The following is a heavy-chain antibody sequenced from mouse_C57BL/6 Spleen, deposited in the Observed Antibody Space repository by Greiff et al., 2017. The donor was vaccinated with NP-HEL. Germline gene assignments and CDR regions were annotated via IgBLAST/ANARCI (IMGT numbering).Heavy chain of an antibody. D-gene: IGHD1-1*01. Sequence: QVQLQQPGAELVKPGASVKLSCKASGYTFTSYWMHWVKQRPGQGLEWIGMIHPNSGSTNYNEKFKSKATLTVDKSSSTAYMQLSSLTSEDSAVYYCARGRYGSSPYYYAMDYWGQGTSVTVSS. V-gene: IGHV1-64*01. CDR3: ARGRYGSSPYYYAMDY. CDR2: IHPNSGST. CDR1: GYTFTSYW. J-gene: IGHJ4*01.